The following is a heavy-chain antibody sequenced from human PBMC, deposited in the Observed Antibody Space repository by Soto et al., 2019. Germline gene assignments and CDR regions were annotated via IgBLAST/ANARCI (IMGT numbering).Heavy chain of an antibody. Sequence: QVQLVQSGAEVKKPGASVKVSCKASGYTFTSYGISWVRQSPGQGLEWMGWISAYNGNTNYAQKLQGRVTMTTDTSASTAYMELGGLRCDDTAVYYCARKSGGDYGFYYYYMDVWGKGTTVTVSS. D-gene: IGHD4-17*01. CDR1: GYTFTSYG. V-gene: IGHV1-18*01. J-gene: IGHJ6*03. CDR2: ISAYNGNT. CDR3: ARKSGGDYGFYYYYMDV.